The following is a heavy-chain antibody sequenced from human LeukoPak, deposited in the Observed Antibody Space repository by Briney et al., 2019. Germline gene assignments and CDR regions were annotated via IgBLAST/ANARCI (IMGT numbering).Heavy chain of an antibody. Sequence: GESLKISCKTSGYSFTSYWIGWVRQMPGKGLEWMGIIDSSDSETRYTPSFQGQVTISVDKSLTTAYLQWNSLKALDTAMYYCARQTAMGRSGDYWGQGTLVTVSS. J-gene: IGHJ4*02. V-gene: IGHV5-51*01. D-gene: IGHD5-18*01. CDR3: ARQTAMGRSGDY. CDR1: GYSFTSYW. CDR2: IDSSDSET.